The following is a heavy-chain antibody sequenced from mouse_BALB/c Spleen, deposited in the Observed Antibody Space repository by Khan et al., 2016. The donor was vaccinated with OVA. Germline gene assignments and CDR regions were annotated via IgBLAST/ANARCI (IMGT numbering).Heavy chain of an antibody. Sequence: QVQLQQSGAELARPGASVKLSCKASGYTFTDYYINWVKQRTGQGLEWIGEISPGSGDTYYNEQFKGKATLTADKSSTTAYMQLSSLTSEASAVYFSARRNYFGYTFAYWGQGTLVTVSA. CDR1: GYTFTDYY. CDR3: ARRNYFGYTFAY. CDR2: ISPGSGDT. J-gene: IGHJ3*01. D-gene: IGHD1-2*01. V-gene: IGHV1-77*01.